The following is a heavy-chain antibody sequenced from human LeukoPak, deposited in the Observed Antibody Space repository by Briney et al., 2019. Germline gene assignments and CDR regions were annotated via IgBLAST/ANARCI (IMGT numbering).Heavy chain of an antibody. D-gene: IGHD1-26*01. CDR3: ATMVGSSATANWFDP. V-gene: IGHV1-24*01. J-gene: IGHJ5*02. CDR2: FDPEDGET. CDR1: GYTLTELS. Sequence: ASVKVPCKVSGYTLTELSMHWVRQAPGKGLEWMGGFDPEDGETIYAQKFQGRVTMTEDTSTDTAYMELSSLRSEDTAVYYCATMVGSSATANWFDPWGQGTLVTVSS.